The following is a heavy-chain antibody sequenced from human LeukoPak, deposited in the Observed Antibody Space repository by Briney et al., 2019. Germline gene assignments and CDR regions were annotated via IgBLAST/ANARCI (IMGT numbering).Heavy chain of an antibody. CDR1: GFTFSSYE. Sequence: GGSLRLSCVASGFTFSSYEMNWVRQAPGKGLEWLSYIGSSDSTTHYADSVKGRFTISRDNAKNSLYLQMNSLRAEDTAVYYCAKTYGSGSYDYWGQGTLVTVSS. CDR3: AKTYGSGSYDY. V-gene: IGHV3-48*03. J-gene: IGHJ4*02. D-gene: IGHD3-10*01. CDR2: IGSSDSTT.